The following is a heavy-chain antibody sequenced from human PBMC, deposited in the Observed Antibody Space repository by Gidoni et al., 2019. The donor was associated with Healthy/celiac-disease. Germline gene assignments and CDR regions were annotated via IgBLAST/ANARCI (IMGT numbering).Heavy chain of an antibody. CDR3: ARGIRYYYDSSGQPLYYFDY. J-gene: IGHJ4*02. D-gene: IGHD3-22*01. Sequence: EVQLLESGGGLVKPGGSLRLSCAASGFTFSSYAMSWVRQAPGKGLECVSAISGSGGSTYYADSVKGRFTISRDNSKNTLYLQMNSLRAEDTAVYYCARGIRYYYDSSGQPLYYFDYWGQGTLVTVSS. CDR1: GFTFSSYA. CDR2: ISGSGGST. V-gene: IGHV3-23*01.